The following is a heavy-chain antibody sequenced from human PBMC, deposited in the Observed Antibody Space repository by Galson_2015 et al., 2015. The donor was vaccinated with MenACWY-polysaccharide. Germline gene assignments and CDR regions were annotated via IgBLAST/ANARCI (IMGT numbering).Heavy chain of an antibody. CDR3: AREGSRIVFHAFDT. CDR1: GSRFGHSG. D-gene: IGHD6-13*01. J-gene: IGHJ3*02. V-gene: IGHV3-33*01. CDR2: IQYDGRKR. Sequence: LRPCGAAAGSRFGHSGMRGGRQGPGKGLEWVAVIQYDGRKRLYAESVKGRFTISRDNSQNTWVLEMNSLEAEDTAVYYCAREGSRIVFHAFDTWGQGTMVTVSS.